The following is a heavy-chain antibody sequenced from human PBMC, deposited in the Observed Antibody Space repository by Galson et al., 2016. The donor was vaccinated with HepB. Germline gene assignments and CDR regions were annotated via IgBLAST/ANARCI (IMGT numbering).Heavy chain of an antibody. J-gene: IGHJ6*02. D-gene: IGHD4-23*01. Sequence: SLRLSCAASGFSITNYGFHWVRQAPGKGLEWVAIIWYDGSNKYYADSVRGRVTISRDNSKNTLYLQMNSLRAEDTAVYYCARYRDYRGEYYFFGMDVWGQGTTVTVSS. CDR1: GFSITNYG. CDR3: ARYRDYRGEYYFFGMDV. CDR2: IWYDGSNK. V-gene: IGHV3-33*01.